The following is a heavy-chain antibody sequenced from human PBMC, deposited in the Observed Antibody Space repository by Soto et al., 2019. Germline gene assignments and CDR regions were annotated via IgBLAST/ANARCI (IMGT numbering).Heavy chain of an antibody. Sequence: QVQLVQSEAEVRKPGASVKVSCKASGYSFTTHGISWVRRAPGHGLEWMGWISAYNGDTHYVQRFQGRLTMTTDTSTSTAYMELRSLTSDYTAVYYCARDPPFSGILRGTPLMDVWGQGTTVTVSS. CDR3: ARDPPFSGILRGTPLMDV. CDR1: GYSFTTHG. D-gene: IGHD4-17*01. V-gene: IGHV1-18*04. CDR2: ISAYNGDT. J-gene: IGHJ6*02.